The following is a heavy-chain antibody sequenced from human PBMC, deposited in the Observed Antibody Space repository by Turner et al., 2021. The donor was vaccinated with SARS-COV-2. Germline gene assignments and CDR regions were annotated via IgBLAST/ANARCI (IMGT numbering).Heavy chain of an antibody. D-gene: IGHD2-8*01. CDR2: NIPILGIA. V-gene: IGHV1-69*10. CDR1: VVNFSSYA. J-gene: IGHJ6*02. CDR3: AGVSLSGWYSYYHYGMDV. Sequence: QVQLVQLGEEVSKSGSSRKVSCKASVVNFSSYAISWVRQDPGQGLEWMGGNIPILGIANYAQNFQDRFTITADKSTSTAYMEVSSLRSEDTAVYYCAGVSLSGWYSYYHYGMDVWGQGTTVTVSS.